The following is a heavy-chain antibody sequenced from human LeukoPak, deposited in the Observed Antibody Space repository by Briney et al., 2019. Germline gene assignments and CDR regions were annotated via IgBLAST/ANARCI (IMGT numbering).Heavy chain of an antibody. Sequence: SETLSLTCTVSGGSISSGGYYWSWIRQHPGKGLEWIGYIYYSGSTYYNPSLKSRVTISVDTSKNQFSLKLSSVTAADTAVYYYARVRDRLFDYWGQGTLVTVSS. V-gene: IGHV4-31*03. J-gene: IGHJ4*02. CDR2: IYYSGST. CDR1: GGSISSGGYY. D-gene: IGHD6-25*01. CDR3: ARVRDRLFDY.